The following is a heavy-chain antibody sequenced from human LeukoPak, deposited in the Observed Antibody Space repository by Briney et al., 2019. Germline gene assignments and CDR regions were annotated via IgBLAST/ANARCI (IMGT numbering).Heavy chain of an antibody. D-gene: IGHD6-13*01. J-gene: IGHJ3*02. CDR3: ARSGYSAIWYRGGFDI. Sequence: SETLSLTCTVSAGSISSSSNYWAWIRQPPGKGLEWIGNIYHRGNTYYNPSLKSRITASVDTSKNQFSLELSSVTAADTAVYYCARSGYSAIWYRGGFDIWGQGTMVTVSS. CDR1: AGSISSSSNY. V-gene: IGHV4-39*01. CDR2: IYHRGNT.